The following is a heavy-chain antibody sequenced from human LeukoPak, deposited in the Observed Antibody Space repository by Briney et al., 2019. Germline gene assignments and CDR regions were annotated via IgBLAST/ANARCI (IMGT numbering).Heavy chain of an antibody. CDR1: GFTFSSYW. D-gene: IGHD3-3*01. Sequence: PGGSLRLSCAASGFTFSSYWMSWVRQAPGKGLEWVANIKQDGSEKYYVDSVKGRFTISRDNAKNSLYLQMNSLRAEDTAVYYCARDKHRITIFGVVTPPDYWGQGTLVTVSS. CDR2: IKQDGSEK. J-gene: IGHJ4*02. V-gene: IGHV3-7*01. CDR3: ARDKHRITIFGVVTPPDY.